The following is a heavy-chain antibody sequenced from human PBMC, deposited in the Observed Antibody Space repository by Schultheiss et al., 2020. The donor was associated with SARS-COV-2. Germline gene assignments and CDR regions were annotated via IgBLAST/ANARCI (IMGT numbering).Heavy chain of an antibody. D-gene: IGHD6-6*01. Sequence: GGSLRLSCAASRFTFSSYEMIWVRQAPGKGLEWVSYISSSGSTIYYADSVKGRFTISRDNAKNSLYLQMNSLRAEDTAVYYCARDAGSSFDYWGQGTLVTVSS. J-gene: IGHJ4*02. CDR2: ISSSGSTI. CDR3: ARDAGSSFDY. V-gene: IGHV3-48*03. CDR1: RFTFSSYE.